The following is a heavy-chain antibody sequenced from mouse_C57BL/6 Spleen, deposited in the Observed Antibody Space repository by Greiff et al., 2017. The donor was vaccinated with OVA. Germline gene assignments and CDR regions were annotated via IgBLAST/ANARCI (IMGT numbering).Heavy chain of an antibody. CDR3: ARTGTFAY. V-gene: IGHV1-50*01. CDR2: LDPSDGFT. D-gene: IGHD4-1*01. Sequence: QVQLQQPGAELVKPGASVKLSCKASGYTFTSYWMQWVKQRPGQGLEWIGELDPSDGFTNYNQKFKGKATLTVDTSSSTAYMQLSSLTSEDSAVYYCARTGTFAYWGQGTLVTVSA. CDR1: GYTFTSYW. J-gene: IGHJ3*01.